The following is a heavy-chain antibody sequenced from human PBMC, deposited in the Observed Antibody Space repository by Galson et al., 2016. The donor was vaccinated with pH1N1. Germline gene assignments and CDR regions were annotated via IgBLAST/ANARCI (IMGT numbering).Heavy chain of an antibody. CDR3: ARDQAIELSDAFDI. V-gene: IGHV3-21*01. J-gene: IGHJ3*02. CDR1: GFTFSRYS. D-gene: IGHD1-7*01. CDR2: ISSSSSYI. Sequence: SLRLSCAASGFTFSRYSMNWVRQAPGKGLEWVSSISSSSSYIYYADSVKGRFTISRDNAKNSLYLQMNSLRDEDTAVYYCARDQAIELSDAFDIWGQGTMVTVSS.